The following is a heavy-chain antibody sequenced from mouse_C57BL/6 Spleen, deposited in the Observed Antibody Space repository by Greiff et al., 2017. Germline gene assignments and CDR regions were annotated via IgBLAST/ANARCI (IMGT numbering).Heavy chain of an antibody. V-gene: IGHV2-6*03. CDR3: ARDGPHYYAMDY. CDR2: IWSDGST. D-gene: IGHD2-3*01. CDR1: GFSLTSYG. Sequence: VQLQQSGPGLVAPSQSLSITCTVSGFSLTSYGVHWVRQPPGKGLEWLVVIWSDGSTTYNSALKSRLSISMDNSKSQVFLKMNSLQTDDTAMYYCARDGPHYYAMDYWGQGTSVTVSS. J-gene: IGHJ4*01.